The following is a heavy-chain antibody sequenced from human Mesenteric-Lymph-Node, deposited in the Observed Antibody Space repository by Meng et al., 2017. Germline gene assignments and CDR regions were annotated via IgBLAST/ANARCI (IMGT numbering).Heavy chain of an antibody. CDR2: INAGNGNT. CDR3: ARDGGGSGWILDY. CDR1: GYTFTSYA. V-gene: IGHV1-3*01. Sequence: ASVKVSCKASGYTFTSYAMHWVRQAPGQRLEWMGWINAGNGNTKYSQKFQGRVTITRDTSASTAYMELSSLRSEDTAVYYCARDGGGSGWILDYWGRGTLVTVSS. J-gene: IGHJ4*02. D-gene: IGHD6-19*01.